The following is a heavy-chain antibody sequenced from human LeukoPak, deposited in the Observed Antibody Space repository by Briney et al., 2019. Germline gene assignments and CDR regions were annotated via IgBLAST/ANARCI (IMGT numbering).Heavy chain of an antibody. CDR1: GGTFSSHA. CDR3: AREQVDTAMVTDY. J-gene: IGHJ4*02. D-gene: IGHD5-18*01. V-gene: IGHV1-69*05. CDR2: IIPIFGTA. Sequence: SVKVSCKASGGTFSSHAISWVRQAPGQGLEWMGRIIPIFGTANYAQKFQGRVTITTDESTSTAYMELSSLRSEDTAVYYCAREQVDTAMVTDYWGQGTLVTVSS.